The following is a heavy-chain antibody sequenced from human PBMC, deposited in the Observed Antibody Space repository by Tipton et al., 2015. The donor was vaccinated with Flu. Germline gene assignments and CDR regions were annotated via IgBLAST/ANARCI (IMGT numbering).Heavy chain of an antibody. CDR2: INPSGGST. Sequence: QLVQSGAEVKKPGASVKVSCKASGYTFTSYYMHWVRQAPGQGLEWMGIINPSGGSTGYAQKFQGRVTMTRDTSTSTVYMGLSSLRSEDTAVYYCAKGGSLLLFAYNWFDPWGQGTLVTVSS. J-gene: IGHJ5*02. D-gene: IGHD2-15*01. CDR3: AKGGSLLLFAYNWFDP. V-gene: IGHV1-46*01. CDR1: GYTFTSYY.